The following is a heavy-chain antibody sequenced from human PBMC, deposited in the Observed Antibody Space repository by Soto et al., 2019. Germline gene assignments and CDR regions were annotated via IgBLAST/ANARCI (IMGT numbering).Heavy chain of an antibody. CDR1: GFTFSSYA. V-gene: IGHV3-23*01. CDR2: ISGSGGST. J-gene: IGHJ3*01. Sequence: EVQLLESGGGLVQPGGSLRLSCAASGFTFSSYAMSWVRQAPGKGLEWVSAISGSGGSTYYADSAKGRRTISRDNSKNSMYLQMNSLRAEDTAMYYCARAKRFWDLFGDVFDLWGQGTMVTVSS. D-gene: IGHD3-10*01. CDR3: ARAKRFWDLFGDVFDL.